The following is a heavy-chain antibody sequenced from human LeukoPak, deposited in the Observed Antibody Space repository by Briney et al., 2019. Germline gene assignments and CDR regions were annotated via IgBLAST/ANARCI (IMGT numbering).Heavy chain of an antibody. D-gene: IGHD6-19*01. J-gene: IGHJ1*01. CDR1: GFSLSTTGVG. V-gene: IGHV2-5*02. Sequence: ESGPTLVNPTQTLTLTCTFSGFSLSTTGVGVGWIRRPPGKALEWLALIYWDDAKRYSPSLKSRLTITKDTSKNQVVLTMTNIDPVDTATYYCANRLGGSGWNGGYFLHWGQGTLVTVSS. CDR3: ANRLGGSGWNGGYFLH. CDR2: IYWDDAK.